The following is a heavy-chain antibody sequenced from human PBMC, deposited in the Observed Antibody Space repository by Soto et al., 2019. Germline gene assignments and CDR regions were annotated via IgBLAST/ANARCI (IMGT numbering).Heavy chain of an antibody. Sequence: ASVKVSCKASGYTFTSYGISWVRQAPGQGLEWMGWISAYNGNTNYAQKLQGRVTMTTDTSTSTAYMELRSLRSDDTAVYYCGRTVSTTQQEGPFDPRGQGTLVTVSS. J-gene: IGHJ5*02. CDR2: ISAYNGNT. D-gene: IGHD2-2*01. V-gene: IGHV1-18*01. CDR3: GRTVSTTQQEGPFDP. CDR1: GYTFTSYG.